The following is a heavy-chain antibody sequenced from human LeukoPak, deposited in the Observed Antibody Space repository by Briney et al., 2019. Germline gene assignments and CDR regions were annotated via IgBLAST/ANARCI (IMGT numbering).Heavy chain of an antibody. Sequence: GGSLRLSCAASGFTFNYFGMHWVRQAPGKGLEWVSAISGSGGSTYYADSVKGRFTISRDNSKNTLYLQMNSLRAEDTAVYYCAKDPVRYFHWLWSKAYFDYWGQGTLVTVSS. J-gene: IGHJ4*02. CDR3: AKDPVRYFHWLWSKAYFDY. D-gene: IGHD3-9*01. CDR1: GFTFNYFG. CDR2: ISGSGGST. V-gene: IGHV3-23*01.